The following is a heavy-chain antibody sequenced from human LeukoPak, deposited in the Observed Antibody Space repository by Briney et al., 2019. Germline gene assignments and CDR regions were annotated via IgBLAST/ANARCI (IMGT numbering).Heavy chain of an antibody. CDR2: ISSTSSTI. D-gene: IGHD4-11*01. CDR1: GFTFRSYT. J-gene: IGHJ4*02. Sequence: GGSLRLSCAASGFTFRSYTMNWVRQAPGKGLEWISYISSTSSTIYYADSVKGRFTISRDYVKNSVYLQMNNVRAEDTAVYYCAREYSKFDYWGQATLVTVSS. V-gene: IGHV3-48*01. CDR3: AREYSKFDY.